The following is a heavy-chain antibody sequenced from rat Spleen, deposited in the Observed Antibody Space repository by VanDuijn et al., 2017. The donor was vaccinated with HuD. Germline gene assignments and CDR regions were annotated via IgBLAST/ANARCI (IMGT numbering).Heavy chain of an antibody. CDR3: TRGGDYGYTDYFDY. J-gene: IGHJ2*01. CDR1: GLTFSDYG. Sequence: EVQLVESGGGLVQPGRSLKLSCAASGLTFSDYGMAWVRQAPTKGREWVATISYGDSSGHSSTYYPDSVKGRFTISRDNAKSTLYLQMNSLRSEDTATYYCTRGGDYGYTDYFDYWGQGVMVTVSS. V-gene: IGHV5-29*01. CDR2: ISYGDSSGHSST. D-gene: IGHD1-9*01.